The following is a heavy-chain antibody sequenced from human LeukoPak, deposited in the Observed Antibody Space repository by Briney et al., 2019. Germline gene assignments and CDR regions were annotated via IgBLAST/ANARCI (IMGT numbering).Heavy chain of an antibody. D-gene: IGHD2-2*01. Sequence: SETLSLTCIVSGGSISSYYWSWIRQPPGKGLEWIGYIYTSGSTNYNPSLKSRVTISVDTSKNQFSLKLSSVTAADTAVYYCARQEYQLLSRFDPWGQGTLVTVSS. J-gene: IGHJ5*02. CDR3: ARQEYQLLSRFDP. CDR1: GGSISSYY. V-gene: IGHV4-4*09. CDR2: IYTSGST.